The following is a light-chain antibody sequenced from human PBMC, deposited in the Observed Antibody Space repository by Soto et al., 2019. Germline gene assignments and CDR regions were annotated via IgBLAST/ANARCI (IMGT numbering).Light chain of an antibody. CDR2: NNH. J-gene: IGLJ1*01. CDR3: AAWDDSLNACV. Sequence: QSVLTQPPSASGTPGQRVTISCSGRSSNIGSKTVNWYQQLPGMAPKLLIFNNHQRPSAVPARFSGAKSGTSASLAISGLQSEDEADYYCAAWDDSLNACVFGTGTKLTVL. CDR1: SSNIGSKT. V-gene: IGLV1-44*01.